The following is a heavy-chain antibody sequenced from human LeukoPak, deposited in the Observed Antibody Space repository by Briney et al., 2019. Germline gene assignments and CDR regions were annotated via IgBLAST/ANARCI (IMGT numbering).Heavy chain of an antibody. V-gene: IGHV3-11*01. D-gene: IGHD1-26*01. Sequence: GGSLRLSCAAPGFTFSDYYMSWIRQAPGKGLEWVSYISSSGSTIYYADSVKGRFTISRDNAKNSLYLQMNSLRAEDTAVYYCARVSYRWGYDAFDIWGQGTMVTVSS. J-gene: IGHJ3*02. CDR3: ARVSYRWGYDAFDI. CDR2: ISSSGSTI. CDR1: GFTFSDYY.